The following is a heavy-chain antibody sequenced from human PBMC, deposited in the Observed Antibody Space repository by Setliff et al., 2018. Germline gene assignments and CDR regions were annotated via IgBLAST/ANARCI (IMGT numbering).Heavy chain of an antibody. J-gene: IGHJ4*02. CDR1: GFTFSSYS. D-gene: IGHD3-16*01. CDR3: ARDRGVVLIPAFDY. CDR2: ISSSSSTI. Sequence: PGGSLRLSCAASGFTFSSYSMNWVRQAPGKGLEWVSYISSSSSTIYYADSVKGRFTISRDNAKNSLYLQMNSLRAEDTAVYYCARDRGVVLIPAFDYWGPGTLVTVSS. V-gene: IGHV3-48*01.